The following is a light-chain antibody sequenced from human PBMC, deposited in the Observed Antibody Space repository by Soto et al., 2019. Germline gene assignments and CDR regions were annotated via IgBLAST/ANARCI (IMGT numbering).Light chain of an antibody. Sequence: ESVMTQSPATLSVSTGERATLSCRASQSVSSNLAWYQQKPGQAPRLLIYGASTRATGISARFSGSGSGTEFTLTISSLQAEDVAVYYCQHYYASPTWALGQGTKVDIK. V-gene: IGKV3-15*01. CDR1: QSVSSN. CDR2: GAS. CDR3: QHYYASPTWA. J-gene: IGKJ1*01.